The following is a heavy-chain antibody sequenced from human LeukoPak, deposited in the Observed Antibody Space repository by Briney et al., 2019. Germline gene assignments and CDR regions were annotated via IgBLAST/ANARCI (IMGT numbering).Heavy chain of an antibody. V-gene: IGHV3-30*04. CDR3: AGVSSYDFSY. Sequence: GGSLRLSCAASGFIFSSYPMHWVRQAPGKGLEWVAVISYDGSNKYYADSVKGRFTISRDNSKKTLYLQMNRLRAEDTAVYYCAGVSSYDFSYWGQGRLVIVSS. CDR1: GFIFSSYP. J-gene: IGHJ4*02. CDR2: ISYDGSNK. D-gene: IGHD3-3*01.